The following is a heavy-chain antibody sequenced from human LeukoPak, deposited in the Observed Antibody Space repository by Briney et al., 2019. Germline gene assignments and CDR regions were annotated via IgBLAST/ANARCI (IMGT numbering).Heavy chain of an antibody. Sequence: GGSLRLSCAASGFTFSSYAMHWVRQAPGKGLEWVSAISWNGGSLDYADSVKGRFTISRDNAKNSLYLQMNSLRPEDTALYYCAKDVEWFSYGMDVWGQGTTVTVSS. CDR2: ISWNGGSL. CDR1: GFTFSSYA. CDR3: AKDVEWFSYGMDV. J-gene: IGHJ6*02. D-gene: IGHD3-9*01. V-gene: IGHV3-9*01.